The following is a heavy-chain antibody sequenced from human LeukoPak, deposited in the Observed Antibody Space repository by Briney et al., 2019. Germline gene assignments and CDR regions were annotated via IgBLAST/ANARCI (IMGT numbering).Heavy chain of an antibody. V-gene: IGHV3-11*06. CDR1: GFTFSDYY. D-gene: IGHD1-26*01. CDR3: ARVGSRGYYFDY. CDR2: ISGSSTYT. Sequence: GGSLRLSCAPSGFTFSDYYMSWIRQAPGKGLEWVSHISGSSTYTNYADSVKGRFTISRDNANNSLYLQMNSLTAEDTAVFYCARVGSRGYYFDYWGQGTLVSVSS. J-gene: IGHJ4*02.